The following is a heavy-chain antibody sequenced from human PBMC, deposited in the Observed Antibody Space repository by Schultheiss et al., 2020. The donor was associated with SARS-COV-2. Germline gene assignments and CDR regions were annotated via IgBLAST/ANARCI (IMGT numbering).Heavy chain of an antibody. CDR3: ARGYSYGFYYFDY. D-gene: IGHD5-18*01. CDR2: IYHTGST. Sequence: SETLSLTCTVSGGSISSYYWSWIRQPPGKGLEWIGYIYHTGSTYYNPSLKSRVTISVDTSKNQFSLKLSSVTAADTAVYYCARGYSYGFYYFDYWGQGALVTVSS. V-gene: IGHV4-59*04. CDR1: GGSISSYY. J-gene: IGHJ4*02.